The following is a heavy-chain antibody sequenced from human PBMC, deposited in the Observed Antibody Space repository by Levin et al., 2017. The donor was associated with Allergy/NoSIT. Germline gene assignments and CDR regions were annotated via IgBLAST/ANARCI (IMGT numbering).Heavy chain of an antibody. V-gene: IGHV4-31*03. CDR2: IYYSGST. Sequence: SETLSLTCTVSGGSISSGGYYWSWIRQHPGKGLEWIGYIYYSGSTYYNPSLKSRVTISVDTSKNQFSLKLSSVTAADTAVYYCARDQSGYYGSGIVRVEGRWFDPWGQGTLVTVSS. CDR3: ARDQSGYYGSGIVRVEGRWFDP. CDR1: GGSISSGGYY. D-gene: IGHD3-10*01. J-gene: IGHJ5*02.